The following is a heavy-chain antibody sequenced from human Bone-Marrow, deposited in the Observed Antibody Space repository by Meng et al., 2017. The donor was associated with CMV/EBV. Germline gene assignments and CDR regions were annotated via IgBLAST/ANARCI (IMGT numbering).Heavy chain of an antibody. CDR1: GFTFSSYA. D-gene: IGHD3-3*01. CDR2: ISYDGNSE. Sequence: GGSLRLSCAASGFTFSSYAMHWVRQAPGKGLEWVATISYDGNSEYYADSVKGRFTISRDNSKDTLFVQMNSLRAEDRAVYYCARGPTYSDFWRGDPPHYGVDAWGQGTTVTVSS. CDR3: ARGPTYSDFWRGDPPHYGVDA. V-gene: IGHV3-30*04. J-gene: IGHJ6*02.